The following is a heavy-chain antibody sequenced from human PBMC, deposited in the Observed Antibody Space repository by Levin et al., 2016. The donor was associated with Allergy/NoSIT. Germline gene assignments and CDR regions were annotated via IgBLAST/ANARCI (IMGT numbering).Heavy chain of an antibody. CDR2: ISGSGGST. D-gene: IGHD5-18*01. Sequence: GESLKISCAASGFTFSSYAMSWVRQAPGKGLEWVSAISGSGGSTYYADSVKGRFTISRDNSKNTLYLQMNSLRAEDTAVYYCAKPYSYGSTIYYYYMDVWGKGTTVTVSS. V-gene: IGHV3-23*01. CDR3: AKPYSYGSTIYYYYMDV. CDR1: GFTFSSYA. J-gene: IGHJ6*03.